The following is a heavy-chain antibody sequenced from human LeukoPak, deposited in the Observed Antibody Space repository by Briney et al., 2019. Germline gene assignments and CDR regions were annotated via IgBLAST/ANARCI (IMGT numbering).Heavy chain of an antibody. CDR1: GGTFSSYA. CDR3: ASEQGYCSSTSCANFDY. CDR2: IIPVFGTA. Sequence: GASVKVSCKASGGTFSSYAISWVRRAPGQGLEWMGEIIPVFGTANYAQKFQGRVTITADESTSTAYMELSSLRSEDTAVYYCASEQGYCSSTSCANFDYWGQGTLVTVSS. D-gene: IGHD2-2*01. V-gene: IGHV1-69*01. J-gene: IGHJ4*02.